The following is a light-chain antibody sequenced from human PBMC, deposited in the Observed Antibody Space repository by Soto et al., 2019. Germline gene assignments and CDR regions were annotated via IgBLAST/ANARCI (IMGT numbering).Light chain of an antibody. J-gene: IGLJ1*01. CDR3: QAYDSSLSGLV. V-gene: IGLV1-40*01. CDR1: SSNIGGGYD. Sequence: QSVLTQPPSVSGAPGQRVTISCTGSSSNIGGGYDVHWYPQLPGTAPKLLIYGNSNRPSGVPDRFSGAKSGTSASLASSGLQGEDEADDYCQAYDSSLSGLVFGTGTKLTVL. CDR2: GNS.